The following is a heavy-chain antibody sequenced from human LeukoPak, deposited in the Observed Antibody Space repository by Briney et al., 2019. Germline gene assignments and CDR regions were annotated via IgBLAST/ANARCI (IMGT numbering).Heavy chain of an antibody. J-gene: IGHJ4*02. CDR3: ARSRYCSGGSCYVDY. Sequence: GGSLRLSCAASGFTFSTYQMNWVRRPPGKGLQWVSYISSGGNTIYYAESVKGRFTISRDNAKNSLYLQMNSLGAEDTAVYYCARSRYCSGGSCYVDYWGRGTLVTVSS. CDR1: GFTFSTYQ. V-gene: IGHV3-48*03. D-gene: IGHD2-15*01. CDR2: ISSGGNTI.